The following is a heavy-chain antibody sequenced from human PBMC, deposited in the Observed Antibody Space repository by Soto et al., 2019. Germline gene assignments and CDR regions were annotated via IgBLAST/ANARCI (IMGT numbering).Heavy chain of an antibody. Sequence: AAVKVSCKASGYTFTSYGISWVRQAPGQGLEWMGWISAYNGNTNYAQKLQGRVTMTTDTSTSTAYMELRSLRSDDTAVYYCARDKVGASVVWFDPWGQGTLVTVSS. V-gene: IGHV1-18*01. CDR2: ISAYNGNT. J-gene: IGHJ5*02. D-gene: IGHD1-26*01. CDR3: ARDKVGASVVWFDP. CDR1: GYTFTSYG.